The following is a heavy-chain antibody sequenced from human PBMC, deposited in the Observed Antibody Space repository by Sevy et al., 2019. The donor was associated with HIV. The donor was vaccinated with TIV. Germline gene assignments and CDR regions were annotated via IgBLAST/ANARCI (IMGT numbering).Heavy chain of an antibody. CDR2: ISAYNGNT. V-gene: IGHV1-18*01. CDR1: GYTFTSYG. Sequence: ASVKVSCKASGYTFTSYGISWVRQAPGQGLEWMGWISAYNGNTNYEQKLQGRVTMTTDTSTSTAYMELRSMRSDDTAGYYCAREGESGCSSTSCYNDAFDIWGQGTMVTVSS. J-gene: IGHJ3*02. D-gene: IGHD2-2*02. CDR3: AREGESGCSSTSCYNDAFDI.